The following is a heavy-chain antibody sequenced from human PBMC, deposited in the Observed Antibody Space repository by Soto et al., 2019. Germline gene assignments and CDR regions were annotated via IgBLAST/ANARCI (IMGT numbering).Heavy chain of an antibody. CDR3: ARRRNYGSGSARYYYYGMDV. CDR2: ISAYNGNT. Sequence: ASVKVSCKASGYTFTSYGISWVRQAPGQGLEWMGWISAYNGNTNYAQKLQGRVTMTTDTSTSTAYMELRSLRSDDTAVYYFARRRNYGSGSARYYYYGMDVWGQGTTVTVSS. J-gene: IGHJ6*02. D-gene: IGHD3-10*01. CDR1: GYTFTSYG. V-gene: IGHV1-18*01.